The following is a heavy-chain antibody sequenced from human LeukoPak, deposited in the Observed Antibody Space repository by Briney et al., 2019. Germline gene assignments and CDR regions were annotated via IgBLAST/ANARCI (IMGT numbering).Heavy chain of an antibody. V-gene: IGHV1-46*01. J-gene: IGHJ6*03. CDR2: INPSGGST. D-gene: IGHD3-10*01. CDR1: GYTFTSYY. Sequence: ASVKVSCKASGYTFTSYYMHWVRQAPGQGLEWMGIINPSGGSTSYAQKFQGRVTMTRDMSTSTVYMELSSLRSEDTAVYYCAREVRIPRRRITMVRGVTETYYYYMDVWGKGTTVTVSS. CDR3: AREVRIPRRRITMVRGVTETYYYYMDV.